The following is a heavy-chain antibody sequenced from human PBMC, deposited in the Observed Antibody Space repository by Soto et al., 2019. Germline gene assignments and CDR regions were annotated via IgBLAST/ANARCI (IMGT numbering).Heavy chain of an antibody. Sequence: EVQLLESGGGLVQPGGSLRLSCAASGFTFSSYAMSWVRQAPGKGLEWVSAISGSGGSTYYADSVKGRFTISRDNSKNTLYPQMNSLRAEDTAVYYCAKDPSSGWYEWYFDLWGRGTLVTVSS. CDR3: AKDPSSGWYEWYFDL. CDR2: ISGSGGST. CDR1: GFTFSSYA. V-gene: IGHV3-23*01. D-gene: IGHD6-19*01. J-gene: IGHJ2*01.